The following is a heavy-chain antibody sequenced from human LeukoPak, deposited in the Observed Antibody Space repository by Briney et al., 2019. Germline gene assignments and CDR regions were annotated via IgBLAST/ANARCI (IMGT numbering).Heavy chain of an antibody. CDR3: ASVNSGSPPADWFDP. J-gene: IGHJ5*02. CDR1: GGSISSSNW. CDR2: INHSGST. Sequence: PSETLSLTCGVSGGSISSSNWWSWVRQPPGKGLEWIGEINHSGSTNYNPSLKSRVTISVDTSKNQFSLKLSSVTAADTAVYYCASVNSGSPPADWFDPWGQGTLVTVSS. D-gene: IGHD1-26*01. V-gene: IGHV4-4*02.